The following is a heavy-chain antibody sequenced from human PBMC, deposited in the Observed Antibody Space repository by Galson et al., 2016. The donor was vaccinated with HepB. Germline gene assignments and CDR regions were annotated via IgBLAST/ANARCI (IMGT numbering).Heavy chain of an antibody. CDR2: IYYTGST. CDR1: GESLSDYF. Sequence: SETLSLTCTVSGESLSDYFWSWIRQPPGKGLEWIGYIYYTGSTKYNPSLKSRVTISVDTSNYQFSLKLTSVTAADTAVYYCARELVSAPGGFDFWGQGTLVAVSS. J-gene: IGHJ4*02. CDR3: ARELVSAPGGFDF. D-gene: IGHD5/OR15-5a*01. V-gene: IGHV4-59*12.